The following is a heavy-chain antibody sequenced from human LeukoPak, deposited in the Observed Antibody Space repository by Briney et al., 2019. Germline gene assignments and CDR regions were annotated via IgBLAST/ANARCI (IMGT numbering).Heavy chain of an antibody. CDR3: TRGRRATHDY. Sequence: GGSLRLSCTASGFTFGDYSMNWVRQAPGKGLEWVGFIRSKAYGCTTEYAASVKDKFTISRDDSKSIAYLQMNSLKTDDTAVYYCTRGRRATHDYWGQGTLVTVSS. J-gene: IGHJ4*02. D-gene: IGHD1-26*01. CDR1: GFTFGDYS. CDR2: IRSKAYGCTT. V-gene: IGHV3-49*04.